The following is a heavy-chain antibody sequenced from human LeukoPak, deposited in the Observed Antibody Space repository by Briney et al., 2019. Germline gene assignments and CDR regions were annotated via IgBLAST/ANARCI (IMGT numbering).Heavy chain of an antibody. CDR2: IYYSGST. CDR3: ARATTPYNWFDP. CDR1: GGSISSGGYS. Sequence: SETLSLTCAVSGGSISSGGYSWSWIRQPPGKGLEWIGYIYYSGSTYYNPSLKSRVTISVDTSKNQFSLKLSSVTAADTAVYYCARATTPYNWFDPWGQGTLVTVSS. J-gene: IGHJ5*02. D-gene: IGHD1-26*01. V-gene: IGHV4-30-4*07.